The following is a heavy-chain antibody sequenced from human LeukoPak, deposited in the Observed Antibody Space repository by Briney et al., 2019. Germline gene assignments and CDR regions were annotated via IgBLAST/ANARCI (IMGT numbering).Heavy chain of an antibody. CDR2: IYYTGST. CDR1: GDSISTSSYY. J-gene: IGHJ4*02. Sequence: SETLSLTCTVSGDSISTSSYYWGWIRQPPGKGLEWIGSIYYTGSTYYNPSLKSRVTISVDTSKNQFSLKLSSVTAADTAVYYCARDLELAEIDYWGQGTLVTVSS. V-gene: IGHV4-39*07. D-gene: IGHD5-24*01. CDR3: ARDLELAEIDY.